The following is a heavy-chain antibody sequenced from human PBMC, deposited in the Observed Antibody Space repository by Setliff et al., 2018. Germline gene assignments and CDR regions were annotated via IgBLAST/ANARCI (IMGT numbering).Heavy chain of an antibody. D-gene: IGHD3-10*01. CDR2: INTYNGNT. V-gene: IGHV1-18*01. J-gene: IGHJ4*02. CDR3: ARVESMVRGKNILRHFDY. Sequence: ASVKVSCKASGYTFTKYGITWVRQAPGQGLEWMGYINTYNGNTKYAQNLQGRLTLTTDRSTSTVYMELGSLTTDDTAIYYCARVESMVRGKNILRHFDYWGQGTQVTV. CDR1: GYTFTKYG.